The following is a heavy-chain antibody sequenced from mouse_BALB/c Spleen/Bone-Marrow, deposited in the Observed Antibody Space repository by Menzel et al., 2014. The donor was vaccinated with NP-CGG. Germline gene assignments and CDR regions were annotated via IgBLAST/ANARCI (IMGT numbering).Heavy chain of an antibody. CDR1: GFNIKDTY. D-gene: IGHD1-1*01. V-gene: IGHV14-3*02. CDR3: ARSRDYGSSYYAMDY. Sequence: EVHLVESGAELVKPGASVKLSCTASGFNIKDTYMHWVKQRPEQGLEWIGRIDPANDNTKYDPKFQGKATITADTSSNTAYLQLSSLTSEDTAVYYCARSRDYGSSYYAMDYWGQGTSVTVSS. J-gene: IGHJ4*01. CDR2: IDPANDNT.